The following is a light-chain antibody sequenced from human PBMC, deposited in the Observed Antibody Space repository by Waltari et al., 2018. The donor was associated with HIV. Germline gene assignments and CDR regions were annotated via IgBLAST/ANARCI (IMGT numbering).Light chain of an antibody. CDR1: SSYNGINT. V-gene: IGLV1-44*01. Sequence: QSVLTQPPSASRTPGQRGTISCSGSSSYNGINTVKWYQQLPGTARNAIIYRSEQGPSGVPERCSGSKSGTSASLASSGRQSEYEADYYCATWDESRKEDVKLGGGTKLTVL. CDR2: RSE. J-gene: IGLJ3*02. CDR3: ATWDESRKEDVK.